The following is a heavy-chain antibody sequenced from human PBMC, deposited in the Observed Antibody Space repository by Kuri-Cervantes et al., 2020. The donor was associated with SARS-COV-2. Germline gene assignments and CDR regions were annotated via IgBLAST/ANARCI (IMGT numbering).Heavy chain of an antibody. J-gene: IGHJ5*02. Sequence: GGSLRLSCAASGLTFSSYSMSWVRQAPGKGLEWVSAISGSGGSTYYADSVKGRFTISRDNSKNTLYLQMNSLRAEDTAVYYCAKKGARAPNWFDPWGQGTLVTVSS. CDR3: AKKGARAPNWFDP. CDR2: ISGSGGST. V-gene: IGHV3-23*01. CDR1: GLTFSSYS.